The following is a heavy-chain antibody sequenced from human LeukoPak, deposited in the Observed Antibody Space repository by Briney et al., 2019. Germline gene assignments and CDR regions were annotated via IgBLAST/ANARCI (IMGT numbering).Heavy chain of an antibody. Sequence: PSETLSLTCTVSGGSISSSNYYWGWIRQPPGKCLEWIGSVYYSGSTYYNPSLKSRVTISVDASKNQFSLKLSSVTAADTAVYFCARHVLRYYDTSGYYFWGQGTLVTVSS. CDR2: VYYSGST. V-gene: IGHV4-39*01. D-gene: IGHD3-22*01. CDR1: GGSISSSNYY. J-gene: IGHJ4*02. CDR3: ARHVLRYYDTSGYYF.